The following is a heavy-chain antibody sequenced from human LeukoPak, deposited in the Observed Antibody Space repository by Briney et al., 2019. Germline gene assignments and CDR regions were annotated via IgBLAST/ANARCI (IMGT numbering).Heavy chain of an antibody. CDR2: INPNSGGT. J-gene: IGHJ4*02. V-gene: IGHV1-2*02. D-gene: IGHD6-19*01. CDR3: AMVPRSWLVRSSFDY. Sequence: ASVKVSCKASGYTFTGYYMHWVRQAPGQGLEWMGWINPNSGGTNYAQKFQGRVTMTRDTSISTAYMELSRLRSDDTAVYYCAMVPRSWLVRSSFDYWGQGTLVTVSS. CDR1: GYTFTGYY.